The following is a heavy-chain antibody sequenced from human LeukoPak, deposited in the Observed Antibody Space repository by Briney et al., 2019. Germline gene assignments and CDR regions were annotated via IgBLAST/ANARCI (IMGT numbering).Heavy chain of an antibody. D-gene: IGHD6-13*01. Sequence: GGSLRLSCEVSGFTFTDYWMNWVRQAPGKGPEWVASIRQDGSEKTYVDSVKGRFTISRDNTKNSLSLQLKGLRAEDTAVYYCARDGTAAGLYFDLWGQGSLVTVSS. V-gene: IGHV3-7*01. CDR3: ARDGTAAGLYFDL. J-gene: IGHJ4*01. CDR1: GFTFTDYW. CDR2: IRQDGSEK.